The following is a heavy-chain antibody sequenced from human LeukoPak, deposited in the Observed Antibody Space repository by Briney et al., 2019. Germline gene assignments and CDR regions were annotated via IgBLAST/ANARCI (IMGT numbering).Heavy chain of an antibody. CDR1: GGTFSSYA. D-gene: IGHD1-26*01. V-gene: IGHV1-69*06. CDR2: IIPIFGTA. J-gene: IGHJ5*02. Sequence: ASVKVSCKASGGTFSSYAISWVRQAPGQGLEWMGGIIPIFGTANYAQKFQGRVTITADKSTSTAYMELSSLRSEDTAVYYCARVSSGSYLNWFDPWGQGTLVTVSS. CDR3: ARVSSGSYLNWFDP.